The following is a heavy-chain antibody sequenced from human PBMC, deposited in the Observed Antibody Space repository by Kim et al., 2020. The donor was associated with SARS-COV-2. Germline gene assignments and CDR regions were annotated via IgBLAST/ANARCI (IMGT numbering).Heavy chain of an antibody. D-gene: IGHD3-16*02. CDR3: VRELRSYYFDD. Sequence: KYYVDSGKGRFTSTRDNANNTLYLQMHSLTAEDTAFYYCVRELRSYYFDDWGQGTLVTVSS. J-gene: IGHJ4*02. CDR2: K. V-gene: IGHV3-33*01.